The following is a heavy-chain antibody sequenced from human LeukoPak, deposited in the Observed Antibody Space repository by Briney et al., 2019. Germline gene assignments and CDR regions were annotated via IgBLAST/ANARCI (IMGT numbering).Heavy chain of an antibody. Sequence: PGGSLRLSCAASGFTFSSYAMSWVRQAPGKGLEWVSAISGSGGSTYYADSVKGRFTISRDNSKNTLYLQMNSLRAEDTAVYYCAKDGTIFGVEEYFQHWGQGTLVTVSS. V-gene: IGHV3-23*01. CDR1: GFTFSSYA. CDR3: AKDGTIFGVEEYFQH. CDR2: ISGSGGST. J-gene: IGHJ1*01. D-gene: IGHD3-3*01.